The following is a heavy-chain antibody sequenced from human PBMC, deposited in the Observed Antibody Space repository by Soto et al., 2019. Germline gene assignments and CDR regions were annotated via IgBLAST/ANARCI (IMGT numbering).Heavy chain of an antibody. Sequence: QVQLVESGGGVVQPGRSLRLSCAGSGFTVSNYCLHWVRQAPGKGLEWVSLISYDGSHNYYAASVKGRFTISRDNSNKMLYLQMDSLRGEDTAVYYCAKDGAPRYCGRSSCHPAGADWGQGTMVTVSS. CDR1: GFTVSNYC. J-gene: IGHJ4*01. CDR2: ISYDGSHN. V-gene: IGHV3-30*18. CDR3: AKDGAPRYCGRSSCHPAGAD. D-gene: IGHD2-15*01.